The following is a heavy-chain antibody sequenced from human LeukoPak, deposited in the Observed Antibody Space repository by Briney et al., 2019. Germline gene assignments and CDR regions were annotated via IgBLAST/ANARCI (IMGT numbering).Heavy chain of an antibody. CDR2: IIPIFGTA. CDR3: AGFPEQLLTGSDF. CDR1: GGTFSSYA. D-gene: IGHD4-23*01. V-gene: IGHV1-69*01. J-gene: IGHJ4*02. Sequence: SVKVSCKASGGTFSSYAISWVRQAPGQGLEWMGGIIPIFGTANYAQKFQGRVTITADESTSTAYMELSSLRSEDTAVYYCAGFPEQLLTGSDFWGQGALVIVSS.